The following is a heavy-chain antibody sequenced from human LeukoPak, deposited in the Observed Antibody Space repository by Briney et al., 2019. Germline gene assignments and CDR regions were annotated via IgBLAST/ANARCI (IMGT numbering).Heavy chain of an antibody. CDR2: IRYDGSNK. D-gene: IGHD6-13*01. J-gene: IGHJ4*02. CDR3: AKVAAAGTDY. CDR1: GFNFSSYG. Sequence: GGSLRLSCAASGFNFSSYGMHWVSEAPGKGLEWVAIIRYDGSNKYYADSVKGRFTISRDNSKNTLYLQMTGLRAEDTAVYYCAKVAAAGTDYWGQGTLVTVSS. V-gene: IGHV3-30*02.